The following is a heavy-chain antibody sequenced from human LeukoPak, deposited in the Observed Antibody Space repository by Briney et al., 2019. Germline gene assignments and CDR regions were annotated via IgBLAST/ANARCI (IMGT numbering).Heavy chain of an antibody. CDR1: GGSISNYY. CDR2: IDYRGST. V-gene: IGHV4-59*01. CDR3: ARSRSGYSYDHAAFDI. Sequence: SEPLSLTCTVSGGSISNYYWSWIRQPPGKGLEWIAYIDYRGSTTYNPSLKSRVTISVDTSRNQFSLKLSSVTAADTAVYYCARSRSGYSYDHAAFDIWGQGTMVTVSS. D-gene: IGHD5-18*01. J-gene: IGHJ3*02.